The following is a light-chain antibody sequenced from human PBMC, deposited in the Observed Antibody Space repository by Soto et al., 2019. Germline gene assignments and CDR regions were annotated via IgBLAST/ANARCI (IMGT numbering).Light chain of an antibody. J-gene: IGLJ1*01. CDR1: TSDVGGYNL. V-gene: IGLV2-23*01. CDR3: CSYASSSSYV. CDR2: EGT. Sequence: LTXPASVSGSPGQSITISCSGTTSDVGGYNLVSWYQQHTAKAPKLLIYEGTQRPSGVSSRFSGSKSGNTASLTISGLQAEDEADYYCCSYASSSSYVFGTGTKVTVL.